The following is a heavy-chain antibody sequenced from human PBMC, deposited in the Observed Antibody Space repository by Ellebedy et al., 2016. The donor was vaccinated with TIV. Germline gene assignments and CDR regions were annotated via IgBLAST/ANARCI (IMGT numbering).Heavy chain of an antibody. CDR1: GFTFSSYA. J-gene: IGHJ4*02. D-gene: IGHD1-20*01. CDR2: TSGSADSI. V-gene: IGHV3-23*01. CDR3: AKDPITPAYFVYFDY. Sequence: PGGSLRLSCAASGFTFSSYAMSWVRQAPGKGLEWVSTTSGSADSIYYADSVKGRFTISRDSSGNTLYLQMNSLRAEDTAIYYCAKDPITPAYFVYFDYWGQGTLVTVSS.